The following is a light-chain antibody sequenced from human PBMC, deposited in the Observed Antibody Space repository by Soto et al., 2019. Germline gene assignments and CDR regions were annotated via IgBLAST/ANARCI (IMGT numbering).Light chain of an antibody. CDR3: QSYDSSLSGYV. J-gene: IGLJ1*01. CDR2: ANT. CDR1: SSNIGAGYD. Sequence: QLVLTQPPSVSGAPGQRVTISCSGSSSNIGAGYDVHWYQQLPGTAPKLLIYANTNRPSGVPDRFSDSKSGTSASLAITGLQAEDEGDYYCQSYDSSLSGYVFGTGTKVTVL. V-gene: IGLV1-40*01.